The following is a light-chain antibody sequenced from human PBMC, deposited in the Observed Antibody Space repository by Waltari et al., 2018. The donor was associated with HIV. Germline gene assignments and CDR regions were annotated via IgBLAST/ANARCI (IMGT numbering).Light chain of an antibody. CDR1: QTIDTF. V-gene: IGKV1-39*01. J-gene: IGKJ4*01. Sequence: DIQLTQSPSYLSASVGARVTITCRASQTIDTFLNWYQQTTGKAPNLLIHGASSLQGGVPSRFSGSGSGTHFTLTISNLQPEDFAVYYCQQSYSSPLTFGGGTKVEVK. CDR3: QQSYSSPLT. CDR2: GAS.